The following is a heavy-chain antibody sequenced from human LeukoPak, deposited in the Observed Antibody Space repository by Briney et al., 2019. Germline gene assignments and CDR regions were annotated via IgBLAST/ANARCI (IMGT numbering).Heavy chain of an antibody. V-gene: IGHV3-23*01. CDR3: AKRLAARPFSPPFDH. CDR2: IGGNGVYT. CDR1: GSPFSDYA. Sequence: GGSLRLSCAVSGSPFSDYAMSWVRQAPGKGLDWVSAIGGNGVYTYYADSVRGRFTISRDNSKNTLYLQMDSLRAEDTAIYYCAKRLAARPFSPPFDHWGRGTLVTVSS. J-gene: IGHJ4*02. D-gene: IGHD6-6*01.